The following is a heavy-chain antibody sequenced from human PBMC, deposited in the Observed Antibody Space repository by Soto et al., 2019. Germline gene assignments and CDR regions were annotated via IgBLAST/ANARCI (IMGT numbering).Heavy chain of an antibody. V-gene: IGHV1-18*01. CDR3: ARFCCGHCGIGFEI. Sequence: ASVKVSCKAFGFTFTTYCISWVRQAPGQGLEWMGWISANNGDTRYAQKLQDRITMTTEPSTNTGNMELRSLRSDDTAVYYCARFCCGHCGIGFEIWGQGTMVPLSS. CDR1: GFTFTTYC. CDR2: ISANNGDT. D-gene: IGHD2-21*02. J-gene: IGHJ3*02.